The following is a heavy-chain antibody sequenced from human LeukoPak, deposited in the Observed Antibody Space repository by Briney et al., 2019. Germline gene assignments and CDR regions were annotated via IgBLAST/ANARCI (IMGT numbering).Heavy chain of an antibody. D-gene: IGHD6-19*01. CDR3: AGGGSGWHYFDY. CDR2: INHSGST. CDR1: GGSFSGYY. Sequence: MPSETLSLTCAVYGGSFSGYYWSWIRQPPGKGLEWIGEINHSGSTNYNPSLKSRVTISVDRSKNQFSLKLSSVTAADTAVYYCAGGGSGWHYFDYWGQGTLVTVSS. V-gene: IGHV4-34*01. J-gene: IGHJ4*02.